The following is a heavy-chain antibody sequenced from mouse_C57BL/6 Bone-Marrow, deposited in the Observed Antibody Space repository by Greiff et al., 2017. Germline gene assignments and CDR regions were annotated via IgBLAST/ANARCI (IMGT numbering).Heavy chain of an antibody. Sequence: EVKLMESGGGLVQPGGSLKLSCAASGFTFSDYGMAWVRQAPRKGPEWVAFISTLAYSIYYADTVTGRFTISRENATNTLYLEMSSLRSEDTAMYDCARISYGNCEGSYGYVDVWGTGTTVTVSS. CDR1: GFTFSDYG. CDR2: ISTLAYSI. J-gene: IGHJ1*03. CDR3: ARISYGNCEGSYGYVDV. D-gene: IGHD2-1*01. V-gene: IGHV5-15*01.